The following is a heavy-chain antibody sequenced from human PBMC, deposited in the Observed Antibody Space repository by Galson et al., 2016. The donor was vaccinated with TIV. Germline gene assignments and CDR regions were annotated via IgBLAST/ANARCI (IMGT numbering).Heavy chain of an antibody. V-gene: IGHV1-2*02. Sequence: SVKVSCKASGYTFTRYYMHWVRQAPGQGLEWMGWINPNSGDTNYAQNFQDRVTMTRDTSIRTAYMELSRLKSDDTAVYYCARDLDSTVTAPFDYWGQGTLVTISS. D-gene: IGHD4-17*01. J-gene: IGHJ4*02. CDR3: ARDLDSTVTAPFDY. CDR2: INPNSGDT. CDR1: GYTFTRYY.